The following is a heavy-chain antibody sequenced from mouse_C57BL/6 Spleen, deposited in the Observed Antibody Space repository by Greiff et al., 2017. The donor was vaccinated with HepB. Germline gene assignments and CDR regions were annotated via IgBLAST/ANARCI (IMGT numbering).Heavy chain of an antibody. J-gene: IGHJ2*01. CDR2: IDPEDGDT. D-gene: IGHD1-1*01. CDR3: TTGYYGSRDYFDY. V-gene: IGHV14-1*01. Sequence: EVQLQQSGAELVRPGASVKLSCTASGFNIKDYYMHWVKQRPEQGLEWIGRIDPEDGDTEYAPKFQGKATMTADTSSHTAYLQLSSLTSEDTAVYYCTTGYYGSRDYFDYWGQGTTLTVSS. CDR1: GFNIKDYY.